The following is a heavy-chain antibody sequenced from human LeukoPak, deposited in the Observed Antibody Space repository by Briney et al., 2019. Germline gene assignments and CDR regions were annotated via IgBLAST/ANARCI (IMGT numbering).Heavy chain of an antibody. CDR3: ASYSSSTWYGLDY. CDR2: IYTSGST. V-gene: IGHV4-4*07. Sequence: SETLSLTCTASSGSISSYYWSWIRQPAGKGLEWIGRIYTSGSTDYNPSLKSRVTMSVDTSKNQFSLKLSSVTAADTAVCYCASYSSSTWYGLDYWGQGTLVTVSS. D-gene: IGHD6-13*01. CDR1: SGSISSYY. J-gene: IGHJ4*02.